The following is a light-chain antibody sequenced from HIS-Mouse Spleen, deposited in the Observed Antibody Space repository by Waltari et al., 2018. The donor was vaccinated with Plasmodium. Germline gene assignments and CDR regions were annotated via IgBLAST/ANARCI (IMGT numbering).Light chain of an antibody. CDR3: CSYAGSSTNWV. CDR1: SSAVGGYNL. CDR2: EGS. J-gene: IGLJ3*02. V-gene: IGLV2-23*01. Sequence: QSALTQPASVSGSPGPSITISCTGTSSAVGGYNLVSWYQQHPGKAPKLMIYEGSKRPSGVSNRFSGSKSGNTASLTISGLQAEDEADYYCCSYAGSSTNWVFGGGTKLTVL.